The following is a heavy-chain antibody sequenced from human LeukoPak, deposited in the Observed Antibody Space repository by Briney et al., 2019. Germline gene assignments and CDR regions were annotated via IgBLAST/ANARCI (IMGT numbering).Heavy chain of an antibody. J-gene: IGHJ4*02. Sequence: GGSLRLSCAASRFTFSSYWMSWVRQAPGKGLEWVANIKQDGSEKYYVDSVKGRFTISRDNAKNSLYLQMNSLRAEDTAVYYCARDSDGYNWNDWFDYWGQGTLVTVSS. CDR3: ARDSDGYNWNDWFDY. CDR2: IKQDGSEK. D-gene: IGHD1-1*01. V-gene: IGHV3-7*01. CDR1: RFTFSSYW.